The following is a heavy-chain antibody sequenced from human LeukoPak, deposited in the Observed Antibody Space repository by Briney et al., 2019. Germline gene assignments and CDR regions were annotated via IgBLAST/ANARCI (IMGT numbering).Heavy chain of an antibody. CDR2: SNPNSGGT. CDR1: GGTFSSYA. Sequence: ASVKVSCKASGGTFSSYAISWVRQAPGQGLEWMGWSNPNSGGTNYAQKFQGRVTMTRDPSISTAYMELSRLRSDDTAVYYCARSTGTTFGFSDYWGQGTLVTVSS. V-gene: IGHV1-2*02. D-gene: IGHD3-16*01. CDR3: ARSTGTTFGFSDY. J-gene: IGHJ4*02.